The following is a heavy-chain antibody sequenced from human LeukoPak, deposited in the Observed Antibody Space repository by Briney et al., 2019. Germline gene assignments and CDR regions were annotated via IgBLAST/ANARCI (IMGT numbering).Heavy chain of an antibody. CDR2: IWYDGSNK. CDR1: GFTFRSHG. CDR3: ARDPATVTSYFDY. D-gene: IGHD4-17*01. V-gene: IGHV3-33*01. J-gene: IGHJ4*02. Sequence: GRSLRLSCAASGFTFRSHGMHWVRQAPGKGLEWMAVIWYDGSNKYYADSVKGLFTISRDNSKNTLYLQMNSLRAEDTAVYYCARDPATVTSYFDYWGQGTLVTVSS.